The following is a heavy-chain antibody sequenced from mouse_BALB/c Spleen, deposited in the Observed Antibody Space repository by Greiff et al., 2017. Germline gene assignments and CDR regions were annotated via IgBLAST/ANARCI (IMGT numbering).Heavy chain of an antibody. Sequence: EVLLLQSGPELVKPGASVKMSCKASGYTFTSYVMHWVKQKPGQGLEWIGYINPYNDGTKYNEKFKGKATLTSDKSPSTAYMELSSLTAEDSAVYYCASRGGYYGYWGQGTTLTVSS. CDR1: GYTFTSYV. CDR2: INPYNDGT. V-gene: IGHV1-14*01. D-gene: IGHD2-3*01. CDR3: ASRGGYYGY. J-gene: IGHJ2*01.